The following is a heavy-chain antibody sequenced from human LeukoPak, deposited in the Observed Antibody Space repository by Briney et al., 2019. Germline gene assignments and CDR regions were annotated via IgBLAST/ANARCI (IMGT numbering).Heavy chain of an antibody. V-gene: IGHV3-23*01. CDR1: GFTFSSYA. Sequence: GGSLRLSCAASGFTFSSYAMSWVRQAPGKGLEWVSAISGGGGGTYYADSVKGRFTISRDNSKDTLYLQMNSLRAEDTAVYYCAKGHWSSGTYFYVDYWGQGTLVTVSS. J-gene: IGHJ4*02. CDR3: AKGHWSSGTYFYVDY. CDR2: ISGGGGGT. D-gene: IGHD3-10*01.